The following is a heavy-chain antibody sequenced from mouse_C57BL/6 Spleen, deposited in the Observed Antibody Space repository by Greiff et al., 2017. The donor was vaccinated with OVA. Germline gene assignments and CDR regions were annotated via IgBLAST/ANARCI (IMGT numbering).Heavy chain of an antibody. CDR3: ARQITTVVATPYAMDY. D-gene: IGHD1-1*01. Sequence: EVKLMESGGDLVKPGGSLKLSCAASGFTFSSYGMSWVRQTPDKRLEWVATISSGGSYTYYPDSVKGRFTFSRDNAKNTLYLQMSSLKSEDTAMYYCARQITTVVATPYAMDYWGQGTSVTVSS. J-gene: IGHJ4*01. CDR1: GFTFSSYG. V-gene: IGHV5-6*01. CDR2: ISSGGSYT.